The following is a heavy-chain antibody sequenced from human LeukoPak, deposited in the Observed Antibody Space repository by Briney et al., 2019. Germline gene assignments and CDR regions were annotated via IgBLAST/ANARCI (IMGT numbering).Heavy chain of an antibody. D-gene: IGHD2-2*02. CDR2: ITPNSGGT. J-gene: IGHJ5*02. CDR3: ARGPPSSMRYCSSTSCYSRGWFDP. Sequence: ASVKVSCKASGYTFTGYYMHWVRQALGQGLEWMGWITPNSGGTKYAQKFQGRVTMTRDTSISTAYMELSGLRSDDTAVYYCARGPPSSMRYCSSTSCYSRGWFDPWGQGTLVTVSS. V-gene: IGHV1-2*02. CDR1: GYTFTGYY.